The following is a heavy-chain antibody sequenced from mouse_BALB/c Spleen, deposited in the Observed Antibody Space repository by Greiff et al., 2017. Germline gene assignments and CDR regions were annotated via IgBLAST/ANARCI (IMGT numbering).Heavy chain of an antibody. V-gene: IGHV5-6-5*01. CDR2: ISSGGST. J-gene: IGHJ4*01. D-gene: IGHD2-3*01. CDR3: ARRVVYDGDAMDY. Sequence: DVMLVESGGGLVKPGGSLKLSCAASGFTFSSYAMSWVRQTPEKRLEWVASISSGGSTYYPDSVKGRFTISRDNARNILYLQMSSLRSEDTAMYYCARRVVYDGDAMDYWGQGTSVTVSS. CDR1: GFTFSSYA.